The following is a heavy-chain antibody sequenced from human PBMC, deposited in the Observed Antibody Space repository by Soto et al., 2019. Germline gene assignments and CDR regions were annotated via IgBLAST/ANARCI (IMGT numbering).Heavy chain of an antibody. D-gene: IGHD6-19*01. J-gene: IGHJ6*02. Sequence: QVQLQQWGAGLLKPSGTLSLTCAVYGGSFSGYYWSWIRQPPEKGLEWIGEINHSGVTNYKPSLKRRVTISVDTSKNQFSLQLKSVTAADTALYYCARFSGSYYYAMDVWGQGSTVTFSS. CDR3: ARFSGSYYYAMDV. CDR1: GGSFSGYY. CDR2: INHSGVT. V-gene: IGHV4-34*01.